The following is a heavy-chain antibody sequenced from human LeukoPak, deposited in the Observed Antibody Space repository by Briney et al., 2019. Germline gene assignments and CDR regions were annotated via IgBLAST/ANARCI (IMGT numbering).Heavy chain of an antibody. CDR1: GGSISSSSYY. CDR3: ASGATLGLCCVY. J-gene: IGHJ4*02. CDR2: IYYSGST. V-gene: IGHV4-39*01. Sequence: KPSETLSLTCTVSGGSISSSSYYWGWIRQPPGKGLEWIGSIYYSGSTYYNPSLKSRVTISVDTSKNQFSLKLSSVTAADTAVYYCASGATLGLCCVYWGQGTLVTVSS. D-gene: IGHD1-26*01.